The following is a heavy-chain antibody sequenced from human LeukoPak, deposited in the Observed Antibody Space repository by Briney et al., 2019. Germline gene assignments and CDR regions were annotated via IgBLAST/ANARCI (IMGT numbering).Heavy chain of an antibody. V-gene: IGHV4-59*08. CDR1: GGSISSYY. CDR2: IYYTGST. Sequence: SETLSLTCTVSGGSISSYYWSWIRQPPGKGLEWIGYIYYTGSTNHNPALKSRVTISVDTSKNQFSLKLSSVTAADTAVYYCARHWGSSGHNWFDPWGQGTLVTVSS. CDR3: ARHWGSSGHNWFDP. J-gene: IGHJ5*02. D-gene: IGHD6-19*01.